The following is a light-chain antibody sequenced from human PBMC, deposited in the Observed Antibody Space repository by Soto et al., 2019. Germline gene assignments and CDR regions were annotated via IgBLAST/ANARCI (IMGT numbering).Light chain of an antibody. V-gene: IGLV1-47*01. Sequence: QSVLTQPPSASGTPGQRVTISCSGSSSNIGSNYVYWYQQLPGTAPKLLIYRNNQRPSGVPDRFSGSKSGTSASLAISGRRSEDEADYYCAAWDGSLSGPVFGGGSELAVL. CDR1: SSNIGSNY. J-gene: IGLJ3*02. CDR2: RNN. CDR3: AAWDGSLSGPV.